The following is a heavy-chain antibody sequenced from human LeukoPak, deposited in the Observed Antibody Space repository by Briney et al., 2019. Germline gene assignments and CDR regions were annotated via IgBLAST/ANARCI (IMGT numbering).Heavy chain of an antibody. J-gene: IGHJ4*02. V-gene: IGHV4-34*01. CDR1: GGSFSGYY. D-gene: IGHD6-6*01. CDR3: ARGPGRIYTAARPQDY. CDR2: INHSGST. Sequence: SETLSLTCAVYGGSFSGYYWSWIRQPPGKGLEWIGEINHSGSTNYNPSLKSRVTISVDTSKNQFSLKLSSVTAADTAVYYCARGPGRIYTAARPQDYWGQGTLVTVSS.